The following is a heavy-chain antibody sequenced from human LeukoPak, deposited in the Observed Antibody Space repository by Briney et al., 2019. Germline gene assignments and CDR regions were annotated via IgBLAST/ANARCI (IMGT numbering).Heavy chain of an antibody. CDR1: GYTFTGYY. Sequence: GASVKVSCKASGYTFTGYYMHWVRQAPGKGLEWMGSSDSEDGETVYAQKVQGRVAMTEDTSTDTAFMELSSLKSEDTAVYYCATGGAKAYYYDGSGYPRGPYFDYWGQGTLVTVSS. CDR3: ATGGAKAYYYDGSGYPRGPYFDY. CDR2: SDSEDGET. V-gene: IGHV1-24*01. J-gene: IGHJ4*02. D-gene: IGHD3-22*01.